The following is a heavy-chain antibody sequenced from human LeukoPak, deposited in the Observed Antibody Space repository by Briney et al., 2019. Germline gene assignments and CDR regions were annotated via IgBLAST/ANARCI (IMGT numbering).Heavy chain of an antibody. Sequence: ASVKVSCKASGYTFTRYYMHWVRQAPGQGLEWMGIINPSLGSTSYTQKFQGRVTMTRDTFTSTVYMELSSLRSEDTAVYYCARALFGAREIYYYYMDVWGKGTTVTVSS. J-gene: IGHJ6*03. CDR2: INPSLGST. V-gene: IGHV1-46*01. CDR3: ARALFGAREIYYYYMDV. CDR1: GYTFTRYY. D-gene: IGHD3-16*01.